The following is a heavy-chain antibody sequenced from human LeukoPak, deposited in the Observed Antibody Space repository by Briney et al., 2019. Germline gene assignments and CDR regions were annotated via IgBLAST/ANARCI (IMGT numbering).Heavy chain of an antibody. Sequence: SETLSLTCTVSGGSISSSSYYWGWIRQPPGKGLEWIGSIYYSGSTYYNPSLKSRATISVDTSKNQFSLKLSSVTAADTALYYCARRRYGSGWYVAEYFDLGARATWVPVP. V-gene: IGHV4-39*01. CDR2: IYYSGST. CDR1: GGSISSSSYY. D-gene: IGHD6-19*01. CDR3: ARRRYGSGWYVAEYFDL. J-gene: IGHJ2*01.